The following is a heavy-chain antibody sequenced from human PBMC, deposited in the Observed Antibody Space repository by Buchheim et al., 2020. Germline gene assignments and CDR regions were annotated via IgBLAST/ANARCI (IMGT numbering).Heavy chain of an antibody. CDR2: ISSSSSYT. J-gene: IGHJ5*02. Sequence: QVQLVESGGGLVKPGGSLRLSCAASGFTFSDYYMSWIRQAPGKGLEWVSYISSSSSYTNYADSVKGRFTISRDNAKNSLYLQMNSLRAEDTAVYYCARETQYYYDSSGYYLSWFDPWGQGTL. CDR1: GFTFSDYY. V-gene: IGHV3-11*06. CDR3: ARETQYYYDSSGYYLSWFDP. D-gene: IGHD3-22*01.